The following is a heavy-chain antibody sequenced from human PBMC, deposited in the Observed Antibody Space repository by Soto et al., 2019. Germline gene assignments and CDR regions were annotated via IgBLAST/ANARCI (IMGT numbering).Heavy chain of an antibody. Sequence: TGGSLRLSCADSGFTFSSCGIHWVRQAPGQGLGWVAVISYAGSNKYYADSVNGRFTISRDNSKNTLYRQMNSVRAEDTAVYYCAKDLSDPSQQLVWYYYGMDVWGQGTTVTVSS. V-gene: IGHV3-30*18. CDR3: AKDLSDPSQQLVWYYYGMDV. J-gene: IGHJ6*02. D-gene: IGHD6-13*01. CDR1: GFTFSSCG. CDR2: ISYAGSNK.